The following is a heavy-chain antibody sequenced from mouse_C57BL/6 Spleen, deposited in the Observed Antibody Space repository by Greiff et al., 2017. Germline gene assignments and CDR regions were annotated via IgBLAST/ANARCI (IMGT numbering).Heavy chain of an antibody. D-gene: IGHD1-1*01. CDR3: ARGTTVVPYYFDY. CDR2: INPNNGGT. Sequence: EVQLQQSGPELVKPGASVKISCKASGYTFTDYYMHWVKQSHGKSLEWIGDINPNNGGTSYNQKFKGKATLTVDKSSSTAYMELRSLTSEDSAVYYCARGTTVVPYYFDYWGQGTTLTVSS. CDR1: GYTFTDYY. J-gene: IGHJ2*01. V-gene: IGHV1-26*01.